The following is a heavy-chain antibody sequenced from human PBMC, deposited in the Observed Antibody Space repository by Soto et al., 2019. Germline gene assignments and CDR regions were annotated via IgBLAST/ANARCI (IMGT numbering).Heavy chain of an antibody. J-gene: IGHJ5*02. CDR2: ISGSSSHM. CDR1: GFTFSVYY. V-gene: IGHV3-11*06. Sequence: VQLVETGGGLVKPGGSLRLSCAASGFTFSVYYMSWIRQAPGKGLEWVSYISGSSSHMKYADSVKGRFTISRDNAKNSLYLQMNSLRAEDTAVYYCAKEVPGAINWFDPWGQGTLVTVSS. CDR3: AKEVPGAINWFDP. D-gene: IGHD2-2*02.